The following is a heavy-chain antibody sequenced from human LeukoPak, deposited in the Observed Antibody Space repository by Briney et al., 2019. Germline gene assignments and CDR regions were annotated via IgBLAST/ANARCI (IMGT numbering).Heavy chain of an antibody. CDR3: VKALGYNDY. V-gene: IGHV3-74*01. CDR2: INSDGIST. CDR1: GFTFSSYW. J-gene: IGHJ4*02. D-gene: IGHD5-24*01. Sequence: GGSLRLSCAASGFTFSSYWMHWVRQAPGKGLVWVSRINSDGISTNYADSVKGQFTISRDNAKNTLYLQMNSLRAEDTGVYYCVKALGYNDYWGQGTLVTVSS.